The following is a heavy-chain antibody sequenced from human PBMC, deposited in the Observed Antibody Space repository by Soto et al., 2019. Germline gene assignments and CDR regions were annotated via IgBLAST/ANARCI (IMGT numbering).Heavy chain of an antibody. J-gene: IGHJ6*02. CDR2: INPNSGGT. CDR3: ARVGLWLGERGAYYYGMDV. V-gene: IGHV1-2*04. D-gene: IGHD3-10*01. CDR1: GYTFTGYY. Sequence: ASVKVSCKASGYTFTGYYMHWVRQAPGQGLEWMGWINPNSGGTNYAQKFQGWVTMTRDTSISTAYMELSRLRSDDTAVYYCARVGLWLGERGAYYYGMDVWGQGTRVTVSS.